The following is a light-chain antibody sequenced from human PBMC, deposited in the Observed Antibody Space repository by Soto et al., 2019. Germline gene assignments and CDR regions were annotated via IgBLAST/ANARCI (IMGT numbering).Light chain of an antibody. CDR1: SSDVGGYNY. CDR2: DVS. Sequence: QSVLTQPASVSGSPGQSITISCTGTSSDVGGYNYVSWYQQHPGKAPKLMIYDVSNRPSGVSNRFSGSKSGNTASLTISGLQDEDEADYYCSSYTSSPYVFGTGTKVTVL. J-gene: IGLJ1*01. V-gene: IGLV2-14*01. CDR3: SSYTSSPYV.